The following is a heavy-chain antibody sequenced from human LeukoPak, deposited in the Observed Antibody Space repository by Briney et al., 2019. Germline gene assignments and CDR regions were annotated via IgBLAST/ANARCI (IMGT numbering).Heavy chain of an antibody. V-gene: IGHV3-7*01. Sequence: GGSLRLSCAASGFTFSSYGMTWVRQAPGKGLEWVDNINQDGSEKYYVDSVKGRFTISRDNAKNTLYLHMNSLRGEDTAVYHCASSDYGGFDYWGQGTLVTVSS. CDR1: GFTFSSYG. CDR3: ASSDYGGFDY. J-gene: IGHJ4*02. CDR2: INQDGSEK. D-gene: IGHD4-17*01.